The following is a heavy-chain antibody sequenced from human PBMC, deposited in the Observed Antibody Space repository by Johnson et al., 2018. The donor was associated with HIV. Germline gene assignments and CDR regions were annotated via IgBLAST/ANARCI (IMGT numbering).Heavy chain of an antibody. Sequence: QVQLVESGGGVVQPGRSLRLSCAASGFTFSSYAMHWVRQAPAKGLEWVAVISYDGSDKYYADSVKGRFTISRDNAKNTLYLQINSLKSEDAAVYYCTRRVTRYYDILTAYSKGDDGFDIWGQGTMVTVSS. J-gene: IGHJ3*02. V-gene: IGHV3-30*04. CDR3: TRRVTRYYDILTAYSKGDDGFDI. D-gene: IGHD3-9*01. CDR2: ISYDGSDK. CDR1: GFTFSSYA.